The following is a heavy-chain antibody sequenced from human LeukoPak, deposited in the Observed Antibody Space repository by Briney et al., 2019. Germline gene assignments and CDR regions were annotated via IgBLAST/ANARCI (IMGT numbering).Heavy chain of an antibody. CDR1: GFTFSDYG. Sequence: GRSLSLSCAASGFTFSDYGMTWVSQASGKGLEWVLYFSSSTGTIYYADSVKGRFTISRDNAKNSLYLQMNSLRGEDTAIYYWARGGGVDYWGQGTLVSVSS. CDR2: FSSSTGTI. J-gene: IGHJ4*02. D-gene: IGHD3-3*01. CDR3: ARGGGVDY. V-gene: IGHV3-48*01.